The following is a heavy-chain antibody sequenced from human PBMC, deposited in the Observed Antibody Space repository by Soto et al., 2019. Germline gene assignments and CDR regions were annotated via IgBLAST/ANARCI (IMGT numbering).Heavy chain of an antibody. CDR3: AGRTACTNGVCPKKYYFDY. Sequence: QVQLQQWGAGLLKPSETLSLTCAVYGGSFSGYYWSWIRQPPGKGLEWIGEINHSGSTNYNPSLKSRVTISVDTSKNQFSLKLSSVTAADTAVYYCAGRTACTNGVCPKKYYFDYWGQGTLVTVSS. J-gene: IGHJ4*02. D-gene: IGHD2-8*01. V-gene: IGHV4-34*01. CDR1: GGSFSGYY. CDR2: INHSGST.